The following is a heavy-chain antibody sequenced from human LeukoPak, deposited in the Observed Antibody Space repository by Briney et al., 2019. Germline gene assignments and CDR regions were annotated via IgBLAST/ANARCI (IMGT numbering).Heavy chain of an antibody. D-gene: IGHD2-15*01. V-gene: IGHV4-39*01. J-gene: IGHJ4*02. CDR3: ARNSSTVVVVAATPRKQGSDY. CDR1: GGSISSGRYY. Sequence: PSETLSLTCTVSGGSISSGRYYWGWIRQPPGKGLEWIGSIYNSGSTYYNPSLKSRVTISVDMSKNQFSLRLTSVTAADTAVYYCARNSSTVVVVAATPRKQGSDYWGQGTLVTVSS. CDR2: IYNSGST.